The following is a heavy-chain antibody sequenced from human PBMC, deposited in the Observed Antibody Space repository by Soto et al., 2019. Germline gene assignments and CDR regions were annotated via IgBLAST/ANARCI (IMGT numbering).Heavy chain of an antibody. CDR1: GFTFSSYA. V-gene: IGHV3-23*01. J-gene: IGHJ4*02. D-gene: IGHD3-3*01. CDR3: AKYRDDFWSGYSPDPYDY. Sequence: EVQLLESGGGLVQPGGSLRLSCAASGFTFSSYAMSWVRQAPGKGLEWVSAISGSGGSTYYADSVKGRFTISRDNSKNTLYLQMNSLRAEDTAVYYCAKYRDDFWSGYSPDPYDYWGQGTLVTVSS. CDR2: ISGSGGST.